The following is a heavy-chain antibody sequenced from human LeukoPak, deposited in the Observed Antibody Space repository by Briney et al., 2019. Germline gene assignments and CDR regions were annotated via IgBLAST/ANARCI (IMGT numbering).Heavy chain of an antibody. V-gene: IGHV3-7*01. J-gene: IGHJ5*02. Sequence: PGGSLRLSCAASGFIYSDYWMSCVRQAPGKGLEWVANIKTDGSEKYYVDSVKGRFTISRDNAKNSLYLQMSSLRAEDTAVYYCARGCWRPDPWGQGTLVTVSS. CDR3: ARGCWRPDP. D-gene: IGHD4/OR15-4a*01. CDR1: GFIYSDYW. CDR2: IKTDGSEK.